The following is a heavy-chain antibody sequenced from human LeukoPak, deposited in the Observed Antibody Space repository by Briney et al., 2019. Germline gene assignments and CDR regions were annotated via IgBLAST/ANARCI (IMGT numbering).Heavy chain of an antibody. J-gene: IGHJ3*02. CDR2: IRYDGSNK. CDR3: AKVGDYDILTGYYPSGAFDI. CDR1: GFTFSSYG. D-gene: IGHD3-9*01. V-gene: IGHV3-30*02. Sequence: GGSLRLSRAASGFTFSSYGMHWVRQAPGKGLEWVAFIRYDGSNKYYADSVRGRFTISRDNSKNTLYLQMNSLRAEDTAVYYCAKVGDYDILTGYYPSGAFDIWGQGTMVTVSS.